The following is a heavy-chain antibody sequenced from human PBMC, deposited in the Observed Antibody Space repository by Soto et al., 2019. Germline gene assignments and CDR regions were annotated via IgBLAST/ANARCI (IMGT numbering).Heavy chain of an antibody. CDR2: IYYSGNT. CDR1: GGSISSSNYY. V-gene: IGHV4-39*01. CDR3: ARLGGYCSTTGCYGYYAMDG. D-gene: IGHD2-2*01. J-gene: IGHJ6*02. Sequence: PSETLSLTCTVSGGSISSSNYYWGWIRQPPGKGLEWIGSIYYSGNTYYNPSLKSRVTMSVDTSKNQFSLKLSSVTAADTAVYYCARLGGYCSTTGCYGYYAMDGWGQGTTVT.